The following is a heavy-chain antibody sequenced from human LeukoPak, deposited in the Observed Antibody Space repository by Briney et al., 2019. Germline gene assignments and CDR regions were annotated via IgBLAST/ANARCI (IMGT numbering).Heavy chain of an antibody. CDR2: IWYDGGNK. Sequence: PGRSLRLSCAASGFTFSSYGMHWVRQAPGKGLEWVAVIWYDGGNKYYADSVKGRFTISRDNSKNTLYLQMNSLRAEDTAVYYCARGGYSYGEPWADYWGQGTLVTVSS. D-gene: IGHD5-18*01. J-gene: IGHJ4*02. CDR1: GFTFSSYG. CDR3: ARGGYSYGEPWADY. V-gene: IGHV3-33*01.